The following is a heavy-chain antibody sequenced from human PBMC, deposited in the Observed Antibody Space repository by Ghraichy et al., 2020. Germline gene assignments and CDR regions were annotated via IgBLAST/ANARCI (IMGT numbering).Heavy chain of an antibody. Sequence: SQTLSLTCAVYGGSFSGYYWSWIRQPPGKGLEWIGEINHSGSTNYNPSLKSRVTISVDTSKNQFSLKLSSVTAADTAVYYCARLRIAAAGTGGDWFDPWGQGTLVTVSS. V-gene: IGHV4-34*01. D-gene: IGHD6-13*01. J-gene: IGHJ5*02. CDR2: INHSGST. CDR3: ARLRIAAAGTGGDWFDP. CDR1: GGSFSGYY.